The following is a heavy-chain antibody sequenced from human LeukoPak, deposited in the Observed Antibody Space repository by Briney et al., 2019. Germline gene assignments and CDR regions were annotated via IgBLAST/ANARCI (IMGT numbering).Heavy chain of an antibody. CDR2: INPNNDGT. CDR1: GYTFTGYY. J-gene: IGHJ4*02. D-gene: IGHD2-21*02. Sequence: GPSLKVSCKASGYTFTGYYMHGVGEAPGQRLEWMEWINPNNDGTNYAQKFKGRVTMPRETCISTAYMARSRMRSDETAVYYCARDRKAQNRPYCGGDCYPHYWGQGTLVTVSS. V-gene: IGHV1-2*02. CDR3: ARDRKAQNRPYCGGDCYPHY.